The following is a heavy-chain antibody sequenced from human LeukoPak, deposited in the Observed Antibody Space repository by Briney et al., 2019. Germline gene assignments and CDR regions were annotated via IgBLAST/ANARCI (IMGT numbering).Heavy chain of an antibody. J-gene: IGHJ4*02. Sequence: SETLSLTCAVYGGSFSGYYWSWIRQPPGKGLEWIGEINHSGSTNYNPSLKSRVTISVDTSKNQSSLKLSSVTAADTAVYYCARAIHYYDSSGPPDWGQGTLVTVSS. V-gene: IGHV4-34*01. CDR3: ARAIHYYDSSGPPD. D-gene: IGHD3-22*01. CDR2: INHSGST. CDR1: GGSFSGYY.